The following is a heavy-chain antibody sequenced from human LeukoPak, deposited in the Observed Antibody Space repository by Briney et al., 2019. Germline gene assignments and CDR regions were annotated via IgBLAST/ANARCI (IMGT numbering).Heavy chain of an antibody. CDR2: MNPNSGNT. D-gene: IGHD3-10*01. CDR3: ARGPRGWFGELLGYYYYMEV. Sequence: ASVKVSCKASGYTFTSYGISWVRQAPGQGLEWMGWMNPNSGNTGYAQKFQGRATITRNTSISTAYMELSSLRSEDTAVYYCARGPRGWFGELLGYYYYMEVWGKGTTVTVSS. CDR1: GYTFTSYG. J-gene: IGHJ6*03. V-gene: IGHV1-8*03.